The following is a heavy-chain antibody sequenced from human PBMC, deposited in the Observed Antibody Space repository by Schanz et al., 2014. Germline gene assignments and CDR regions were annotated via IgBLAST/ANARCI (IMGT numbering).Heavy chain of an antibody. Sequence: QVQLQESGPGLVKPSQTLSLTCTVSGGSIRSGTYYWSWIRQPAGKALEWVGRVFPNGITNYNPSLKSRVPISLDPSKNQFSLPLPSLPAADTAVYYCARDTTWRLDLWGRGTLVTVAS. D-gene: IGHD1-1*01. V-gene: IGHV4-61*02. J-gene: IGHJ2*01. CDR3: ARDTTWRLDL. CDR1: GGSIRSGTYY. CDR2: VFPNGIT.